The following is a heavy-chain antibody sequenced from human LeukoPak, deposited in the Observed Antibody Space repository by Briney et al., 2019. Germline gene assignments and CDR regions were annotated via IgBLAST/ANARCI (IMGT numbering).Heavy chain of an antibody. CDR1: GGSFSGYY. V-gene: IGHV4-34*01. Sequence: SETLSLTCAVYGGSFSGYYWSWIRQPPGKGLEWIGEINHSGSTNYNPSLKSRVTISVDTSKNQFSLKLSSVTAADTAVYYCASGRYDSSGYYLRNWFDPWGQGTLVTVSS. CDR2: INHSGST. D-gene: IGHD3-22*01. CDR3: ASGRYDSSGYYLRNWFDP. J-gene: IGHJ5*02.